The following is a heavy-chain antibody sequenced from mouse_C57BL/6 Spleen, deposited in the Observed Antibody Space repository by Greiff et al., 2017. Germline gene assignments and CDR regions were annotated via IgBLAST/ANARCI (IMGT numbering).Heavy chain of an antibody. Sequence: EVKLMESGGGLVKPGGSLKLSCAASGFTFSSYAMSWVRQTPEKRLEWVATISDGGSYTYYPDNVKGRFTISRDNAKNNLYLQMSHLKSEDTAMYYCARDRGYGSSFDYWGQGTTLTVSS. CDR3: ARDRGYGSSFDY. CDR1: GFTFSSYA. CDR2: ISDGGSYT. V-gene: IGHV5-4*01. J-gene: IGHJ2*01. D-gene: IGHD1-1*01.